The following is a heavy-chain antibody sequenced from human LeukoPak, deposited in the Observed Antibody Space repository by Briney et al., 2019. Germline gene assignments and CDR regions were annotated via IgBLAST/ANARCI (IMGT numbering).Heavy chain of an antibody. Sequence: GSLRLSCAASGFTFSSYAMSWIRQPPGKGLEWIGEINHSGSTNYNPSLKSRVTISVDTSKNQFSLKLSSVTAADTAVYYCASNDDYGDGWFDPWGQGTLVTVSS. CDR1: GFTFSSYA. J-gene: IGHJ5*02. CDR2: INHSGST. D-gene: IGHD4-17*01. V-gene: IGHV4-34*01. CDR3: ASNDDYGDGWFDP.